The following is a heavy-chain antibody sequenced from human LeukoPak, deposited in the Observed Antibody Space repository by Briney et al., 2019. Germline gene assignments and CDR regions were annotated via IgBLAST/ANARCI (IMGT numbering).Heavy chain of an antibody. V-gene: IGHV1-2*02. D-gene: IGHD4-23*01. CDR3: ARVLDPQEGNDY. CDR2: INPNSGGT. Sequence: ASVKVSCKASGYTFTGYYMHWVRQAPGQGLEWMGWINPNSGGTNYAQKFQGRVTMTRDTSISTAYMELSRLRSDDTAVYYCARVLDPQEGNDYWGQGTLVTVSS. CDR1: GYTFTGYY. J-gene: IGHJ4*02.